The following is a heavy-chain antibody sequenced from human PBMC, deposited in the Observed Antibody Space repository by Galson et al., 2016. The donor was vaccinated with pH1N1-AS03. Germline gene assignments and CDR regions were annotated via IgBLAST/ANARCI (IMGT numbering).Heavy chain of an antibody. J-gene: IGHJ4*02. CDR1: GFIFSNYP. CDR3: ARDSGVFCSRITRFEWLDN. V-gene: IGHV3-30-3*01. D-gene: IGHD3-9*01. CDR2: ISYDGNNK. Sequence: SLRLSCAASGFIFSNYPIHWVRQAPGRGLEWVALISYDGNNKYYADSVQGRFTVSIDNSNNAVWLQMDSLRIEDMAVYYCARDSGVFCSRITRFEWLDNWGQGALVAVSS.